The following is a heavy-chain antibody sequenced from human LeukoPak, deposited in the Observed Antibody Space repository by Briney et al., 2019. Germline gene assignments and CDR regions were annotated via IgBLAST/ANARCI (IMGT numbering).Heavy chain of an antibody. CDR3: ARVSPYGDYVDDILDI. V-gene: IGHV1-2*06. CDR2: INPNSGDT. Sequence: ASVKVSCKASGYTFTAHYMHWVRQAPGQGLEWMGRINPNSGDTNYAQKFQGRVTMTRDTSISTAYMELSRLRSDDTAVYYCARVSPYGDYVDDILDIWGQGTMVTVSS. D-gene: IGHD4-17*01. J-gene: IGHJ3*02. CDR1: GYTFTAHY.